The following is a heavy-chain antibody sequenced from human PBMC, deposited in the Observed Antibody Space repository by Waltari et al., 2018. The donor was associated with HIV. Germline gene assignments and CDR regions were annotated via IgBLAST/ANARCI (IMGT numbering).Heavy chain of an antibody. CDR2: IDWDDNK. CDR1: GFSLNTSEMS. D-gene: IGHD1-26*01. CDR3: ARIFTRSGSYYFDH. J-gene: IGHJ4*02. Sequence: QVALRESGPALVKPTQTLTLTCSFSGFSLNTSEMSVSWIRQPPEKALEWLALIDWDDNKYYSTSLKTRLAISKDTSKNQVVLTMTNMDPADTAIYYCARIFTRSGSYYFDHWGQGTLVTVSS. V-gene: IGHV2-70*01.